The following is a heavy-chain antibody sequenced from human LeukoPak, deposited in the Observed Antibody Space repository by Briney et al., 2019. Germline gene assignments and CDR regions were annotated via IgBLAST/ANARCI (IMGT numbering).Heavy chain of an antibody. CDR2: INHSGST. Sequence: SETLSLTCGVYGGSFSGSFWSWIRQPPGKGLEWIGEINHSGSTNYNPSLKSRVTISVDTSKNQFSLKLNSVTAADTAVYYCARDRGDSSGYYSSYWGQGTLVTVSS. J-gene: IGHJ4*02. CDR3: ARDRGDSSGYYSSY. CDR1: GGSFSGSF. D-gene: IGHD3-22*01. V-gene: IGHV4-34*01.